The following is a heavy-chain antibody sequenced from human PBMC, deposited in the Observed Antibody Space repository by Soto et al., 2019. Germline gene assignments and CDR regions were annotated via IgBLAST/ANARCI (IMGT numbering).Heavy chain of an antibody. CDR1: GFPFSAYN. CDR3: SRSPEVGVRGAY. CDR2: ITVGSSHI. V-gene: IGHV3-21*01. Sequence: EVQLVESGGGLVKPGGSLRLSCTGSGFPFSAYNINWVRQDPGKGLEWVSSITVGSSHIYQPNSMNGRFTISRDDAKNSVYLQIDSLRDEDTALYYCSRSPEVGVRGAYWGRGTLVTVSS. J-gene: IGHJ4*02. D-gene: IGHD3-16*01.